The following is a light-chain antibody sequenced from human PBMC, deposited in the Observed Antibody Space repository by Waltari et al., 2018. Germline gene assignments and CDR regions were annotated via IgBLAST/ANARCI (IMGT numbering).Light chain of an antibody. CDR2: RVS. J-gene: IGKJ1*01. Sequence: DVVMTQSPLSLPVTLGQPASISCRSSQSLLNRGGNTFLNWFQQRPGQSPRRLIYRVSNRDSGVPDRCSGSGSGTDFTLRISRVEAEDVGVYYCMQGTHWPRTFGQGTKVEIK. V-gene: IGKV2-30*01. CDR3: MQGTHWPRT. CDR1: QSLLNRGGNTF.